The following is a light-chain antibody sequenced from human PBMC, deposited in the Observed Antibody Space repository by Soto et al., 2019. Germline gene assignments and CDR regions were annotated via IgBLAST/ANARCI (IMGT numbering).Light chain of an antibody. J-gene: IGLJ2*01. CDR2: DVS. Sequence: QSALTQPRSVSGSPGQSVTFSCTGTSSDVGDYNYVSWYQQHPDKAPKLMIYDVSKRPSGVPDRFSGSKSGNTASLTISGLQPEDEADYYCCSYAGSDTYVLFGGGTKLTVL. CDR1: SSDVGDYNY. CDR3: CSYAGSDTYVL. V-gene: IGLV2-11*01.